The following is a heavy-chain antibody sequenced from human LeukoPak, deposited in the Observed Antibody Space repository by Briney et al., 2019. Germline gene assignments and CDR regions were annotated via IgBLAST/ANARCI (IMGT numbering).Heavy chain of an antibody. V-gene: IGHV1-46*01. D-gene: IGHD5-24*01. CDR2: ISPSGGST. J-gene: IGHJ5*02. CDR1: GYTFTSNY. Sequence: APVKVSCKAFGYTFTSNYMHWVRQAAGEGPEWMGVISPSGGSTTYAQKFQGRVTLTRDMSTSTDYLELSSLRSEDTAVYYCARDNSVRDEAWWFNPWGQGTLVTVSS. CDR3: ARDNSVRDEAWWFNP.